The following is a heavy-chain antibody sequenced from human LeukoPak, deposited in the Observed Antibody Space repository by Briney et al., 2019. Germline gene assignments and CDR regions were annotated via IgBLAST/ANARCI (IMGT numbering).Heavy chain of an antibody. CDR1: GFSFDDYP. D-gene: IGHD2-15*01. J-gene: IGHJ3*02. CDR2: INEDGGKT. Sequence: GGSLRLSCAASGFSFDDYPVHWVRQAPGKGLEWVSLINEDGGKTFYADSVRGRFTISRDNSKNSLYLQMNSLRTEDSALYYCAKEIDTLGTNAFDIWGQGTIVTVSS. V-gene: IGHV3-43*02. CDR3: AKEIDTLGTNAFDI.